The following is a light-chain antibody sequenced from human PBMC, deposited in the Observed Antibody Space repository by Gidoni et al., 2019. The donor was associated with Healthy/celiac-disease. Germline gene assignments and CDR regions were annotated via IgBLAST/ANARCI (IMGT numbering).Light chain of an antibody. CDR1: QSVLYSSNNKNY. Sequence: DNVMTQSPESLAVSLGERATINCNASQSVLYSSNNKNYLAWYQQKPGQPPKLLIYWASTRESGVPDRFSGSGSGTDFTLTISSLQAEDVAVYYCQQYYSSPLTFGGGTKVEIK. J-gene: IGKJ4*01. CDR2: WAS. CDR3: QQYYSSPLT. V-gene: IGKV4-1*01.